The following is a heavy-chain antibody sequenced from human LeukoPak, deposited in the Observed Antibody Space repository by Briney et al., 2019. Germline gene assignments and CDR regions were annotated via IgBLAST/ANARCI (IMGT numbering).Heavy chain of an antibody. Sequence: PSETLSLTCTVSGGSMNSYFWKWIRQPPGKGVEWIGYIYYSGNTKYKPSLQSRVTISVDTSKNQFSLKLSSVTAADAAVYYCTRDPSPDGCYFDSWGQGTLVTVSS. V-gene: IGHV4-59*01. CDR1: GGSMNSYF. CDR3: TRDPSPDGCYFDS. J-gene: IGHJ4*02. D-gene: IGHD5-24*01. CDR2: IYYSGNT.